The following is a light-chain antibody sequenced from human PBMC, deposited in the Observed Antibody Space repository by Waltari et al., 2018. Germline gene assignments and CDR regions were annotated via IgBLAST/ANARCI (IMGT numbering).Light chain of an antibody. CDR1: STDLASYNL. CDR3: CSYTGSSTSYG. Sequence: QSALSQPASVSGSPGQSLTITCTGASTDLASYNLVAWYQHHPHRAPKLIIYEATKRPSVIAHRFSGAKSGATASLRISGLQADDEADYYCCSYTGSSTSYGCGGGTKVTVL. CDR2: EAT. J-gene: IGLJ1*01. V-gene: IGLV2-23*01.